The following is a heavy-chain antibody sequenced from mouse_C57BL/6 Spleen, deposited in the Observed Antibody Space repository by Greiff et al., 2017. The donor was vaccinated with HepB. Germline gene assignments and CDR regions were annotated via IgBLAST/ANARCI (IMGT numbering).Heavy chain of an antibody. Sequence: VQLQQSGAELVKPGASVKISCKASGYAFSSYWMNWVKQRPGKGLEWIGQIYPGDGDTNYNGKFKGKATLTADKSSSTAYMQLSRLTSEDSAVYCCARQGGSSYRWYFDVWGTGTTVTVSS. CDR3: ARQGGSSYRWYFDV. D-gene: IGHD1-1*01. CDR1: GYAFSSYW. CDR2: IYPGDGDT. V-gene: IGHV1-80*01. J-gene: IGHJ1*03.